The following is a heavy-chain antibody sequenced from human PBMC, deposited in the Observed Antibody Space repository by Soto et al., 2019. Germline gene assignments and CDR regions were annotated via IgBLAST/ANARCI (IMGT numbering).Heavy chain of an antibody. CDR2: MYYSGTT. V-gene: IGHV4-39*01. J-gene: IGHJ6*02. CDR3: ATSQGPNYYYFYGMDV. Sequence: SETLSLTCTVSGGSISSSDFYWGWLRQTPGKGLEFIGSMYYSGTTYYKPSLKSRVTISVDTSKNQFSLKLSSVTAADSAVYYCATSQGPNYYYFYGMDVWGQGTTVTVSS. CDR1: GGSISSSDFY.